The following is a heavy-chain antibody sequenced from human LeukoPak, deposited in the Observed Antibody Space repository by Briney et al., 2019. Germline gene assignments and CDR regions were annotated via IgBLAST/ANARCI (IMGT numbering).Heavy chain of an antibody. CDR1: GVSISSSNSY. J-gene: IGHJ5*02. D-gene: IGHD3-10*01. CDR3: ATIVVRGSQSWFDP. CDR2: INHRGTT. Sequence: PSETLSLTCTVSGVSISSSNSYWGWIRQPPGKGLEWIGEINHRGTTNYNPSFKSRVTMSADMSKNEFSLKMNSLTAADTAVYYCATIVVRGSQSWFDPWGQGTLVTVSS. V-gene: IGHV4-39*01.